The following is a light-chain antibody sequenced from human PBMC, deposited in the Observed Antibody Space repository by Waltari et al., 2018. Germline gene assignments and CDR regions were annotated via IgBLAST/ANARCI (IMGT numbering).Light chain of an antibody. CDR2: DAS. CDR3: QQSYSTPWT. CDR1: QSVSSSY. J-gene: IGKJ1*01. Sequence: EIVLTQSPGTLSLSPGERATLSCRASQSVSSSYLAWYQQKPGQAPRLLIYDASSRATAIPDRFSGSGSETDFTLTISRLEPEDFATYYCQQSYSTPWTFGQGTKVEIK. V-gene: IGKV3D-20*02.